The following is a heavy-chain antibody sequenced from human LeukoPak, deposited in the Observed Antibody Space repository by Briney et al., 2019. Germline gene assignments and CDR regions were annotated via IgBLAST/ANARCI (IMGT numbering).Heavy chain of an antibody. Sequence: GIIYPGDSDTRYSPSFQGQVTISADKSISTAYLQWSSLKASDTAMYYCATLGIAARGDIWGQGTMVTVSS. D-gene: IGHD6-6*01. V-gene: IGHV5-51*01. CDR3: ATLGIAARGDI. CDR2: IYPGDSDT. J-gene: IGHJ3*02.